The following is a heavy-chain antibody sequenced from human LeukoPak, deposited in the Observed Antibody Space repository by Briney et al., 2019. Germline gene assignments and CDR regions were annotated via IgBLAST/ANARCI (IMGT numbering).Heavy chain of an antibody. CDR1: GYTLTELS. D-gene: IGHD3-22*01. J-gene: IGHJ5*02. CDR3: ARACYDSSGYYCDSLNWFDP. Sequence: AASVKVSCKVSGYTLTELSMHWVRQAPGKGLEWMGGFDPEDGETIYAQKFQGRVTMTEDTSTDTAYMELSSLRSEDTAVYYCARACYDSSGYYCDSLNWFDPWGQGTLVTVSS. V-gene: IGHV1-24*01. CDR2: FDPEDGET.